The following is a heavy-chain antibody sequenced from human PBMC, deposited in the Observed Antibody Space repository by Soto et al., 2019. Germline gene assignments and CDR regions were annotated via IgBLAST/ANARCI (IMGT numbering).Heavy chain of an antibody. J-gene: IGHJ4*02. Sequence: PGRSLRLSCAASGFTLSSYARHWVRQAPGKGLEWVAVISYDGSNKYYADSVKGRFTISRDNAKNTLHLQMNSLRAEDTAVYYCARVSVVAATPFDYWGQGTLVTVSS. CDR3: ARVSVVAATPFDY. V-gene: IGHV3-30-3*01. D-gene: IGHD2-15*01. CDR2: ISYDGSNK. CDR1: GFTLSSYA.